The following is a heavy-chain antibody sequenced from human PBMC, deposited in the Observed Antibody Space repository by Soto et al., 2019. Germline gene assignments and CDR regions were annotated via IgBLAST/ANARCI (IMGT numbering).Heavy chain of an antibody. CDR1: GGSISSYY. D-gene: IGHD3-10*01. V-gene: IGHV4-59*08. CDR3: ARRYGSSFDI. CDR2: IYYSGST. Sequence: SETLSHTCTVSGGSISSYYWIWIRQPPGKGLEWIGYIYYSGSTNYNPSLRSRVTISVDTSKNQFSLKLSSVTAADTAVYYCARRYGSSFDIWGQGTMVTVSS. J-gene: IGHJ3*02.